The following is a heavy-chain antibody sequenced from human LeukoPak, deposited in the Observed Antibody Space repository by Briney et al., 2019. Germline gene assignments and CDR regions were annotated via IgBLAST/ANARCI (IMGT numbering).Heavy chain of an antibody. CDR3: ARDLPDGSRNWGFDY. J-gene: IGHJ4*02. V-gene: IGHV3-69-1*01. CDR1: GFTFSNAW. CDR2: ITSDEGT. Sequence: GGSLRLSCAASGFTFSNAWMNWVRQAPGMGPEWLAFITSDEGTHYADSVKGRFTISRDNAKNSLFLQMNNLRPEDTSVYYCARDLPDGSRNWGFDYWGQGIWVTVSP. D-gene: IGHD3-10*01.